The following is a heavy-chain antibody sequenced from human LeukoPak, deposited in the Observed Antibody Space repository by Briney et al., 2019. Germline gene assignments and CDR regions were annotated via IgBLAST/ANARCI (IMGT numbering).Heavy chain of an antibody. J-gene: IGHJ6*03. CDR3: AREALGYYMDV. Sequence: ASVKVSCKASGGTFSNYAISWVRQAPGQGLEWMGGIIPIFGAPNYAQKFQGRVTITTDESTSAAYMELSSLRSEDTASYYCAREALGYYMDVWGKGTTVTVSS. CDR1: GGTFSNYA. V-gene: IGHV1-69*05. CDR2: IIPIFGAP. D-gene: IGHD7-27*01.